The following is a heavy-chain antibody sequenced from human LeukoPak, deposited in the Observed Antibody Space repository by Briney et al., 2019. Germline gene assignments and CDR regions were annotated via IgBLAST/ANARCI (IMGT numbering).Heavy chain of an antibody. CDR2: ISGSGSRT. Sequence: GGSLRLSCAASGFTFSSYAMSWVRQAPGAGLEWVSAISGSGSRTYYADSVKGRFTISRDNSKNTLYLQMNSLRAEATAVNYCAKDLGYGDYVSLDYWGQGTLVTVSS. D-gene: IGHD4-17*01. CDR1: GFTFSSYA. CDR3: AKDLGYGDYVSLDY. J-gene: IGHJ4*02. V-gene: IGHV3-23*01.